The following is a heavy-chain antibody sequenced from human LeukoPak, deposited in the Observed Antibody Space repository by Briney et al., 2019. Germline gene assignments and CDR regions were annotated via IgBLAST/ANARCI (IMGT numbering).Heavy chain of an antibody. CDR2: INHSGST. CDR1: GGSFSGYY. D-gene: IGHD3-22*01. CDR3: ARGGNYDSSGYRYYFDY. Sequence: TPSETLSLTCAVYGGSFSGYYWSWIRQPPGKGLEWIGEINHSGSTNYNPSLKSRVTISVDTSKNQFSLKLSSVTAADTAVYYCARGGNYDSSGYRYYFDYWGQGTLVTVSS. J-gene: IGHJ4*02. V-gene: IGHV4-34*01.